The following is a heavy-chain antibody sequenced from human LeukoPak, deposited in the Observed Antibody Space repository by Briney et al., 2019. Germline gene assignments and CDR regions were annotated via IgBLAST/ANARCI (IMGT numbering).Heavy chain of an antibody. Sequence: PSETLSLTCIVSGGSITPYYWSLIRQPPGSGLEWIAYIYYSGSTSYNPSLKSRVAISVDTSNNEVSLKLSSVTAADTAVYYCARDGYGSGVSCYWEYWGQGTLVTVSS. D-gene: IGHD2-15*01. CDR3: ARDGYGSGVSCYWEY. CDR2: IYYSGST. J-gene: IGHJ4*02. V-gene: IGHV4-59*12. CDR1: GGSITPYY.